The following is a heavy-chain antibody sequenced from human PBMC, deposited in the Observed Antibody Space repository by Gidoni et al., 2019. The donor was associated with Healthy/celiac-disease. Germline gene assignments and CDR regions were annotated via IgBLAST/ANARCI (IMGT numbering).Heavy chain of an antibody. Sequence: QVQLQESGPGLVKPSATLSLTCTVSGGSISSYYWSWIRQPPGKGLEWIGYIYYSGSTNYNPSLKSRVTISVDTSKNQFSLKLSSVTAADTAVYYCARQDNHNWFDPWGQGTLVTVSS. D-gene: IGHD1-20*01. CDR3: ARQDNHNWFDP. V-gene: IGHV4-59*08. J-gene: IGHJ5*02. CDR1: GGSISSYY. CDR2: IYYSGST.